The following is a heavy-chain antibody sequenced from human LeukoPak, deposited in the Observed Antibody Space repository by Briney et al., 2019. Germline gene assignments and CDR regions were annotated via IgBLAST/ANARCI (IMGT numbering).Heavy chain of an antibody. D-gene: IGHD5-18*01. CDR3: ASARRYSYGS. Sequence: GGSLRLSCAASGFTFSSYEMNWVRQAPGRGLEWVSYISSSGSTIYYADSVKGRFTISRDNAKNSLYLQMNSLRAEDTAVYYRASARRYSYGSWGQGTLVTVSS. CDR2: ISSSGSTI. V-gene: IGHV3-48*03. CDR1: GFTFSSYE. J-gene: IGHJ4*02.